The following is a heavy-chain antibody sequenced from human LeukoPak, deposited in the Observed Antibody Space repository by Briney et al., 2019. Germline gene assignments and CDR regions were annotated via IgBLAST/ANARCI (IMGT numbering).Heavy chain of an antibody. Sequence: GSLTLSCAASGFPFSSYWMTWVRQAPGQGLEWLANIKQIGSEKYYLASVKGRFTISRDNAKNSLYLQMNSLRAGDTAVYFCARDASRGVGGTTDLDFWGQGTLVTVSS. CDR3: ARDASRGVGGTTDLDF. V-gene: IGHV3-7*03. J-gene: IGHJ4*02. CDR2: IKQIGSEK. CDR1: GFPFSSYW. D-gene: IGHD1-26*01.